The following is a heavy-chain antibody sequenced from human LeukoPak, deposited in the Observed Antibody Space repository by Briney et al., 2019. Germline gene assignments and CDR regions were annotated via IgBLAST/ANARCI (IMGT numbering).Heavy chain of an antibody. CDR1: GGSFSGYS. D-gene: IGHD2-2*01. CDR3: ARGRYCGSTSCPPGPY. J-gene: IGHJ4*02. V-gene: IGHV4-34*01. CDR2: INHGGST. Sequence: SETLSLTCAVYGGSFSGYSWTWIRQPPGKGLEWIGEINHGGSTNCNPSLKSRVTISVDTSKNQFSLNLNSVTAADTAVYYCARGRYCGSTSCPPGPYWGQGTLVTVSS.